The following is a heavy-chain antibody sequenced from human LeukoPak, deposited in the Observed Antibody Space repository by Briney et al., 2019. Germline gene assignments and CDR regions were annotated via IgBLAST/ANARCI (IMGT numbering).Heavy chain of an antibody. Sequence: GGSLRLSCAASGFTFSSYAMSWVRQAPGKGLEWVSAISGSGGSTYYADSVKGRFTISRDNSKNTLYLQMNSLRAEDTTVYYCAKVTIGGYYFDYWGQGTLVTVSS. CDR3: AKVTIGGYYFDY. J-gene: IGHJ4*02. V-gene: IGHV3-23*01. CDR2: ISGSGGST. CDR1: GFTFSSYA. D-gene: IGHD3-16*01.